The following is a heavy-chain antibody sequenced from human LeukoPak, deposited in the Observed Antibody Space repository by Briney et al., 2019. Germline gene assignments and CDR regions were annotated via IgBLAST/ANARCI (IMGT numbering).Heavy chain of an antibody. CDR3: ARLVGCSGGMCYGDEAMFDP. Sequence: SETLSLTCTVSGGSISSYYWSWIRQPPGKGLEWIGYIYYSGSINYNPSLKSRVTISEDTSKNQFSLKLSSVTAADTAVYYCARLVGCSGGMCYGDEAMFDPWGQGTLVTVSS. V-gene: IGHV4-59*08. J-gene: IGHJ5*02. D-gene: IGHD2-15*01. CDR2: IYYSGSI. CDR1: GGSISSYY.